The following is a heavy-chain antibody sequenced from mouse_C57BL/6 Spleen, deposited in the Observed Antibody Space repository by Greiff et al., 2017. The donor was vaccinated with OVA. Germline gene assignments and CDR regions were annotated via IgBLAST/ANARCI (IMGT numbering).Heavy chain of an antibody. V-gene: IGHV6-3*01. CDR3: TEGNYYAMDY. D-gene: IGHD2-1*01. CDR2: IRLKSDNYAT. Sequence: EVMLVESGGGLVQPGGSMKLSCVASGFTFSNYWMNWVRQSPEKGLEWVAQIRLKSDNYATHYAESVKGRFTISRDDSKSSVHLQMNNLRAEDTGIYYCTEGNYYAMDYWGQGTSVTVSS. J-gene: IGHJ4*01. CDR1: GFTFSNYW.